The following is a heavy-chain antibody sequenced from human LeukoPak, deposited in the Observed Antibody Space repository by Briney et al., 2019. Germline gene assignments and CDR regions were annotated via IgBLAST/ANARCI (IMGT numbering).Heavy chain of an antibody. CDR1: GFTFSSYA. V-gene: IGHV3-30*04. D-gene: IGHD3-22*01. Sequence: GGSLRLSCAASGFTFSSYAMHWVRQAPGKGLEWVAVISYDGSNKYYADSVKGRFTISRDNSKNTPYLQMNSLRAEDTAVYYCARVEVITQLFDYWGQGTLVTVSS. CDR2: ISYDGSNK. CDR3: ARVEVITQLFDY. J-gene: IGHJ4*02.